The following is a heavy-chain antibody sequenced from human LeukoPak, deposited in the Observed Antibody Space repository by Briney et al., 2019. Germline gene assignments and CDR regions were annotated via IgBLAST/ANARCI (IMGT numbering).Heavy chain of an antibody. CDR2: ISWNSGSI. V-gene: IGHV3-9*01. CDR3: AKDKIVATILGAFDI. D-gene: IGHD5-12*01. Sequence: GGSLRLSCAASGFTFSTYWVHWVRQAPGKGLEWVSGISWNSGSIGYADSVKGRFTISRDNAKNSLYLQMNSLRAEDTALYYCAKDKIVATILGAFDIWGQGAMVTVSS. J-gene: IGHJ3*02. CDR1: GFTFSTYW.